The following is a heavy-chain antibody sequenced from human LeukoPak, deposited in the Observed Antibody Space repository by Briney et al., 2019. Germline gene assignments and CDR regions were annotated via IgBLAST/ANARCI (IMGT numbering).Heavy chain of an antibody. CDR1: GGSTSSYY. D-gene: IGHD3-22*01. J-gene: IGHJ4*02. Sequence: SETLSLTCTVSGGSTSSYYWSWIRQPPGKGLEWIGYIYYSGSTNYNPSLKSRVTISVDTSKNQFSLKLSSVTAADTAVYYCARAPNYYDSSGYYYYDYWGQGTLVTVSS. V-gene: IGHV4-59*01. CDR3: ARAPNYYDSSGYYYYDY. CDR2: IYYSGST.